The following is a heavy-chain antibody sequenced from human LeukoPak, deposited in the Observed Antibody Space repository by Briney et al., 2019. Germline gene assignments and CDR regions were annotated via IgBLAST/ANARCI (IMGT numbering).Heavy chain of an antibody. Sequence: ASVKVSCKASGGTFSSYAISWVRQAPGQGLEWMGGIIPIFGIANYAQKFQGRVTITADKSTSTAYMELSSLRSEDTAVYYCAREGGYYYDSSGYYDYWGQGTLVTVSS. CDR3: AREGGYYYDSSGYYDY. V-gene: IGHV1-69*17. D-gene: IGHD3-22*01. CDR2: IIPIFGIA. J-gene: IGHJ4*02. CDR1: GGTFSSYA.